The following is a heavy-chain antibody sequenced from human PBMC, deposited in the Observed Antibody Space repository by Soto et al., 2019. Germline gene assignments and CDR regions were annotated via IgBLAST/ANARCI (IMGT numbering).Heavy chain of an antibody. D-gene: IGHD6-19*01. CDR1: GFTFSSYA. CDR2: ISCSGGST. CDR3: AKDLVAGTPFFNX. V-gene: IGHV3-23*01. Sequence: PGGSLRLSCAASGFTFSSYAMSWVRQAPGKGLEWVSSISCSGGSTYYAYSVKVRFTISRDNSNNTLYLQMNSLRAEDTAVYYCAKDLVAGTPFFNXWSQGTLRTVSX. J-gene: IGHJ4*02.